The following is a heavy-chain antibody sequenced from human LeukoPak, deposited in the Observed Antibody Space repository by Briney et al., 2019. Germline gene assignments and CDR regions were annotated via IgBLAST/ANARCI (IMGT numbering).Heavy chain of an antibody. CDR3: AREVDSSGYYPL. J-gene: IGHJ4*02. CDR2: IFYTGST. Sequence: SETLSLTCTVCGGSISSGGYYWSWIRQHPGKGLEWIGYIFYTGSTYYNPSLKSRVTISVDTSKNQFSLKLSSVTAADTAVYYCAREVDSSGYYPLWGQGTLVTVSS. CDR1: GGSISSGGYY. V-gene: IGHV4-31*03. D-gene: IGHD3-22*01.